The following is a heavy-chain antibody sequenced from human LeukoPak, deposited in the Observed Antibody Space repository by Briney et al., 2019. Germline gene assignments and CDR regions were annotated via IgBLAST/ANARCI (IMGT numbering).Heavy chain of an antibody. CDR2: IYPRDGST. CDR1: GYTFTSNY. J-gene: IGHJ4*02. V-gene: IGHV1-46*01. D-gene: IGHD3-10*01. Sequence: ASVKVSCKASGYTFTSNYIHWVRQAPGQGLEWMGMIYPRDGSTSYAQKFQGRVTVTRDTSTSTVHMELSGLRSEDTAVYYCARTDQLLWFGELFGDYWGQGTLVTVSS. CDR3: ARTDQLLWFGELFGDY.